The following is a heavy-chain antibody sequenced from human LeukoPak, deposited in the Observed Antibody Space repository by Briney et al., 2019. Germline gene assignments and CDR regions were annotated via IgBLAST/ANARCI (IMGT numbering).Heavy chain of an antibody. D-gene: IGHD3-3*01. V-gene: IGHV4-61*02. J-gene: IGHJ4*02. CDR3: ARETRPTIFGVVRYFDY. CDR2: IYTSGST. Sequence: PSDTLSLTCTVSGDSISSGSYYWSWIRQPAGKGLEWIGRIYTSGSTNYNPSLKSRVTISVDTSKNQSSLKLSSVTAADTAVDYCARETRPTIFGVVRYFDYWGQGTLVTVSS. CDR1: GDSISSGSYY.